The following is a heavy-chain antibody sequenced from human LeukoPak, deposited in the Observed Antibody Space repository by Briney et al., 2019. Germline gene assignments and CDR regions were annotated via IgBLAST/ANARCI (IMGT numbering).Heavy chain of an antibody. Sequence: GGSLRLSCAASGFTFSNYWMTWVRQAPGKGLEWVSSISSSSSYIYYADSVKGRFTISRDNAKNSLYLQMNSLRAEDTAVYYCARDLRSTDDSYWGQGTLVTVSS. D-gene: IGHD2-2*01. CDR3: ARDLRSTDDSY. CDR1: GFTFSNYW. CDR2: ISSSSSYI. J-gene: IGHJ4*02. V-gene: IGHV3-21*01.